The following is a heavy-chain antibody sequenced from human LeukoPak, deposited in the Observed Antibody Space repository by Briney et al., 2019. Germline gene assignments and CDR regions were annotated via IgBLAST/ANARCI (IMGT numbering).Heavy chain of an antibody. CDR3: ARSTGWLNGH. Sequence: SQTLSLTCAISGDSVSITDAAWTWIRQSPSRGLEWLGRTYYRSKWYSDYAVSVKGRITVNPDTSKNQFSLQLNSVTPEDSAVYYCARSTGWLNGHWGQGTLVTVSS. CDR1: GDSVSITDAA. V-gene: IGHV6-1*01. J-gene: IGHJ4*02. D-gene: IGHD2-8*02. CDR2: TYYRSKWYS.